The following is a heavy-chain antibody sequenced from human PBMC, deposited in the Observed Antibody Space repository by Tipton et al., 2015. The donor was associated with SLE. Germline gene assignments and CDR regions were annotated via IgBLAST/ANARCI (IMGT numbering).Heavy chain of an antibody. CDR1: GGSIGSSSYY. D-gene: IGHD6-6*01. CDR3: ALGKAARPIDY. Sequence: TLSLTCTVSGGSIGSSSYYWGWIRQPPGKGLEWIGSIYYSGSTYYNPSLKSRVTISVDTSKNQFSLKLSSVTAADTAVYYCALGKAARPIDYWGQGTLVTVSS. CDR2: IYYSGST. J-gene: IGHJ4*02. V-gene: IGHV4-39*07.